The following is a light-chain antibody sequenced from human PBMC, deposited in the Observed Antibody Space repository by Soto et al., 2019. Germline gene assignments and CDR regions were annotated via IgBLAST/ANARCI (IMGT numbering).Light chain of an antibody. Sequence: DIQMTQSPSSLSASVGDRVTITCRASQSIVSYLAWYLQKPGKAPKLLIYAASNLESGVPSRFSGSGSGTDFTLTISSLQPEDFAPYFCHQSYSSPPWTFGQGTKVDIK. CDR1: QSIVSY. J-gene: IGKJ1*01. CDR2: AAS. CDR3: HQSYSSPPWT. V-gene: IGKV1-39*01.